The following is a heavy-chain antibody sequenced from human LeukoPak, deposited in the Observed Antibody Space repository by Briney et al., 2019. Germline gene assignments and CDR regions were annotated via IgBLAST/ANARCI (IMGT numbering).Heavy chain of an antibody. CDR2: IYHSGST. CDR1: GGSISSGGYS. V-gene: IGHV4-30-2*01. CDR3: AGTMIVVVISRFDY. J-gene: IGHJ4*02. D-gene: IGHD3-22*01. Sequence: SQTLSLTCAVSGGSISSGGYSWSWIRQPPGKGLEWIGYIYHSGSTYYNPSLKSRVTISVDRSKNQFSLKLSSVTAADTAVYYCAGTMIVVVISRFDYWGQGTLVTVSS.